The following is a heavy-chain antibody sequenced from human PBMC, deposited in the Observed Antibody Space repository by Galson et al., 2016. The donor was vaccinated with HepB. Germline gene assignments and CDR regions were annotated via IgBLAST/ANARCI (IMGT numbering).Heavy chain of an antibody. CDR3: VRDAYWSFDF. Sequence: SLRLSCAASGFIFSSYWMSWVRQAPGKGLEWVANIEHDGNKKNYVDSVNGRFTISRDNAKNSLYLQMRDLRAEDTAVYYCVRDAYWSFDFWGRGTLVTVSS. J-gene: IGHJ4*02. D-gene: IGHD2-8*02. CDR1: GFIFSSYW. V-gene: IGHV3-7*01. CDR2: IEHDGNKK.